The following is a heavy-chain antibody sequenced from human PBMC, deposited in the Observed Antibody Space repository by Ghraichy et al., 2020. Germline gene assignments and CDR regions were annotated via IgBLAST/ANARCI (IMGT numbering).Heavy chain of an antibody. J-gene: IGHJ4*02. CDR2: IYSGGST. D-gene: IGHD6-6*01. CDR1: GFTVSSNY. CDR3: ALSARPIISPEVDY. Sequence: GGSLRLSCAASGFTVSSNYMSWVRQAPGKGLEWVSVIYSGGSTYYADSVKGRFTISRDNSKNTLYLQMNSLRAEDTAVYYCALSARPIISPEVDYWGQGTLVTVSS. V-gene: IGHV3-53*01.